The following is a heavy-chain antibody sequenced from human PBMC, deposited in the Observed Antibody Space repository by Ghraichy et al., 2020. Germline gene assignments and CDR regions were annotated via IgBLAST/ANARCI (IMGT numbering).Heavy chain of an antibody. V-gene: IGHV4-4*07. Sequence: SETLSLTCTVSGGSISSYYWSWIRQPAGKGLEWIGRIYTSGSTNYNPSLKSRGTMSVDTSKNQFSLKLSTVTAPDPAVYYCARAPPEPIRESSSYYYYYGMDVWGQGTTVTVSS. CDR2: IYTSGST. D-gene: IGHD1-14*01. CDR1: GGSISSYY. J-gene: IGHJ6*02. CDR3: ARAPPEPIRESSSYYYYYGMDV.